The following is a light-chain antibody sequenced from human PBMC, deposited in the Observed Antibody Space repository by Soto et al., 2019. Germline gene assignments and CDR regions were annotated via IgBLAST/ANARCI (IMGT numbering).Light chain of an antibody. CDR2: GAS. J-gene: IGKJ3*01. Sequence: DIVLTQSPGTLSLSPGERATLSCRASQSVSSNYLAWYQQRPGQAPRLLIYGASTRAAGVAARFSGSGCATAYFLTIIRREPADFVVIYCHQYGGSSIFTFGRGTTVDIK. V-gene: IGKV3-20*01. CDR3: HQYGGSSIFT. CDR1: QSVSSNY.